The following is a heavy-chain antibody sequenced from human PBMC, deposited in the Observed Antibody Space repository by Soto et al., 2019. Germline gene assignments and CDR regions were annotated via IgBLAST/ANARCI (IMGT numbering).Heavy chain of an antibody. CDR2: ISGSGGST. CDR1: GFTFSSYA. Sequence: SLRLSCAASGFTFSSYAMSWVRQAPGKGLEWVSAISGSGGSTYYADSVKGRFTISRDNSKNTLYLQMNSLRTEDTAVYYCAKDPEGIAAAPWDYYYGMDVWGQGTTVTVSS. D-gene: IGHD6-13*01. CDR3: AKDPEGIAAAPWDYYYGMDV. V-gene: IGHV3-23*01. J-gene: IGHJ6*02.